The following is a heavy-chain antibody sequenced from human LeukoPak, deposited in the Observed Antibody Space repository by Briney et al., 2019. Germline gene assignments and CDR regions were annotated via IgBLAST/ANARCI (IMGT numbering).Heavy chain of an antibody. Sequence: PSETLSLTCTLSGGSISSYYWSWIRQPPGKGLEWIGYIYFSGSTNYNPSLKSRVTISVDTCKNQFSLKLSSVTAADAAVYYCARVGYCGCGSCYSDYYYGMDVWGQGTTVTVCS. CDR1: GGSISSYY. CDR3: ARVGYCGCGSCYSDYYYGMDV. J-gene: IGHJ6*02. D-gene: IGHD2-15*01. CDR2: IYFSGST. V-gene: IGHV4-59*01.